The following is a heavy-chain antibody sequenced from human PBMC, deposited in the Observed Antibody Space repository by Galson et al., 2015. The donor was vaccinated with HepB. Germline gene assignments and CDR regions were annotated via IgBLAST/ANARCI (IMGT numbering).Heavy chain of an antibody. CDR2: ISGSGGST. Sequence: SLRLSCAASGFTFSSYAMSWVRQAPGKGLEWVSAISGSGGSTYHADSVKGRFTISRDNSKNTLYLQMNNLRAEDTAVYYCAKPSGWYSFSPAFDIWGQGTMVTVSS. D-gene: IGHD6-19*01. J-gene: IGHJ3*02. CDR3: AKPSGWYSFSPAFDI. V-gene: IGHV3-23*01. CDR1: GFTFSSYA.